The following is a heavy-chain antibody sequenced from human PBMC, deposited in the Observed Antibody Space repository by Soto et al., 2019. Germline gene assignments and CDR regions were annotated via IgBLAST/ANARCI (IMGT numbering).Heavy chain of an antibody. CDR1: GYTFTSYG. J-gene: IGHJ5*02. D-gene: IGHD3-22*01. CDR3: ARGDYDSSGRSNWFDP. V-gene: IGHV1-18*04. CDR2: ISAYNGNT. Sequence: ASVKVSCKASGYTFTSYGISWVRQAPGRGLEWMGWISAYNGNTNYAQKLQGRVTMTTDTSTSTAYMELRSLRSDDTAVYYCARGDYDSSGRSNWFDPWGQGTLVTVSS.